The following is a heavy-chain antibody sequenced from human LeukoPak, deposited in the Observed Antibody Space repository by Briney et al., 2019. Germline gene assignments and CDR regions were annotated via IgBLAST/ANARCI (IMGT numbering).Heavy chain of an antibody. D-gene: IGHD1-14*01. CDR2: IYYSGST. J-gene: IGHJ6*02. Sequence: SETLSLTCTVSGGSISSSSYYWGWIRQPPGKGLEWIGSIYYSGSTYYNPSLKSRVTISVDTSKNQFSLKLSSVTAADTAVYYCALLNPHYYYYGMDVWGQGTTVTVSS. V-gene: IGHV4-39*07. CDR1: GGSISSSSYY. CDR3: ALLNPHYYYYGMDV.